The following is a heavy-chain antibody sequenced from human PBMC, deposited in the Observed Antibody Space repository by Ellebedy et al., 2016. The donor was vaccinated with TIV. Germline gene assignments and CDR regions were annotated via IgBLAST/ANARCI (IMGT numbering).Heavy chain of an antibody. CDR1: GYTFTSYD. CDR2: INPSGGST. V-gene: IGHV1-46*01. Sequence: ASVKVSRKTSGYTFTSYDIYWARQAPGQGLEWMGFINPSGGSTSYPQKFQGRVTMTRDTSTSTVYMELSSLRSEDTAVYYCASSLGRLDAFDIWGQGTMVTVSS. CDR3: ASSLGRLDAFDI. J-gene: IGHJ3*02.